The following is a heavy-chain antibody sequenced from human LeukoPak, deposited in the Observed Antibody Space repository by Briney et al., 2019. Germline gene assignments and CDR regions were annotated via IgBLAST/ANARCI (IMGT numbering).Heavy chain of an antibody. J-gene: IGHJ3*01. V-gene: IGHV3-74*01. CDR3: GRGGDGIDV. CDR2: INIDETNA. Sequence: QSGGSLRLSCAVSGFTFSNYLMHWVRQAPGGGLVWVSRINIDETNAYADSASGRSTISRDNAKNTLYLQMNSLRAEDTAVYFCGRGGDGIDVWGQGTTVIVSS. CDR1: GFTFSNYL.